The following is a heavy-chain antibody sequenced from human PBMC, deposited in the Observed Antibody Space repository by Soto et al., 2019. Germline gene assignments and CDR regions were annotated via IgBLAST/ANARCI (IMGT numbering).Heavy chain of an antibody. J-gene: IGHJ4*02. Sequence: QMQLQESGPGLVKPSQTLSLICSVSGGSISRPGYYWAWIRQHPARGLEWIGSISYSGNSNHNPSLQSRLILSVDTSQNCCSLRLHSVTAADTAVYYCARLRRDGSGFPELWGQGARVTVSS. D-gene: IGHD3-22*01. V-gene: IGHV4-31*03. CDR1: GGSISRPGYY. CDR2: ISYSGNS. CDR3: ARLRRDGSGFPEL.